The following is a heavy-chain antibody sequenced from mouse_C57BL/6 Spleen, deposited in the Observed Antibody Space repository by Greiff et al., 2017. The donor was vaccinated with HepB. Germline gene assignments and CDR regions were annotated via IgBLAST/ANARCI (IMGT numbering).Heavy chain of an antibody. CDR1: GYTFTDYE. J-gene: IGHJ3*01. CDR3: TRQGMTD. Sequence: QVQLKESGAELVRPGASVTLSCKASGYTFTDYEMHWVKQTPVHGLEWIGAIDPETGGTAYNQKFKGKAILTADKSSSTAYMELRSLTSEDSAVYYCTRQGMTDWGQGTLVTVSA. V-gene: IGHV1-15*01. CDR2: IDPETGGT.